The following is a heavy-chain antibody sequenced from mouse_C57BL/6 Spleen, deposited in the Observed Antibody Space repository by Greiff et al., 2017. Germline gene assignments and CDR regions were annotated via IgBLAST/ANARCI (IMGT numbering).Heavy chain of an antibody. CDR3: AGNWDETRGY. J-gene: IGHJ4*01. D-gene: IGHD4-1*01. V-gene: IGHV2-9-1*01. Sequence: VQLQESGPGLVAPSQSLSITCTVSGFSFTSYAISWVRQPPGQGLEWLGLIWTGGGSNYNSALKSSLSISKDNSKCQVFLKMNSLQTDDTDRYKCAGNWDETRGYWGQGTSVTVSS. CDR2: IWTGGGS. CDR1: GFSFTSYA.